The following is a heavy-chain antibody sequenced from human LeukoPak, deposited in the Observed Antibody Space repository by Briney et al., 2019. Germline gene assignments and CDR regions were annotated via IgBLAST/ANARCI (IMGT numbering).Heavy chain of an antibody. Sequence: PGVSLRLSCAASGFTFSSYAMHWVRQAPGKGLEWVAVISYDGSNKYYADSVKGRFTISRDNSKNTLYLQMNSLRAEDTAVYYCASSGSGSYPDCWGQGTLVTVSS. J-gene: IGHJ4*02. V-gene: IGHV3-30*04. CDR2: ISYDGSNK. CDR3: ASSGSGSYPDC. CDR1: GFTFSSYA. D-gene: IGHD3-10*01.